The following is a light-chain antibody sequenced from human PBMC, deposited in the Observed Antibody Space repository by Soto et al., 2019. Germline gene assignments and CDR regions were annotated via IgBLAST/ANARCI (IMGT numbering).Light chain of an antibody. V-gene: IGKV1-5*01. CDR1: ESINSW. J-gene: IGKJ1*01. CDR2: DVS. CDR3: QQYTSYSRT. Sequence: DIQMTQSPSTLSASVGDRVTITCRASESINSWLAWYQQKPGKAPKLLIYDVSSLESGVPSRFSGSGSGTEFTLTISSLQPDDFATYYCQQYTSYSRTFGQGTKVDIK.